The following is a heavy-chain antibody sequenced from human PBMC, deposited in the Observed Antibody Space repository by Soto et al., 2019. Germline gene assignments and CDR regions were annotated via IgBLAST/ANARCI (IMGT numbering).Heavy chain of an antibody. D-gene: IGHD3-10*01. CDR3: SRMEASRSYPNYFDY. V-gene: IGHV2-70*04. Sequence: SGPTLVNPTQTLTLTCTFSGFSLKTRVMRVSWIRQPPGKALEWLARIDYDDYKYYSTSLKTMLTISKDTSKTQVVLTLTNMDPVDTATYFCSRMEASRSYPNYFDYWGQGIMVTVAS. CDR1: GFSLKTRVMR. CDR2: IDYDDYK. J-gene: IGHJ4*02.